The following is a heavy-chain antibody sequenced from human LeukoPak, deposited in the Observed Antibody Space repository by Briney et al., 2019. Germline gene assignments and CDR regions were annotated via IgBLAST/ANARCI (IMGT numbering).Heavy chain of an antibody. CDR3: ARSLQQLVRG. D-gene: IGHD6-13*01. J-gene: IGHJ4*02. CDR1: GGSISSSSYY. Sequence: SETLSLTCTVSGGSISSSSYYWGWIRQHPGKGLEWIGYIYYSGSTYYNPSLKSRVTISVDTSKNQFSLKLSSVTAADTAVYYCARSLQQLVRGWGQGTLVTVSS. V-gene: IGHV4-31*03. CDR2: IYYSGST.